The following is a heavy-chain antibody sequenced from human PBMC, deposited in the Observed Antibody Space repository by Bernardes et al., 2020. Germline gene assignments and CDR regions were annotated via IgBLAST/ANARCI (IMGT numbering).Heavy chain of an antibody. Sequence: GSLRLSCVASGFSFTSYTMSWVRQTPGKGLEWVANIHEDQRQIYYVDSVKGRFTISRDNVRTLLYLQMNSLRVDDTAVYYCARGGRSRFDQWSQGTLVTVSS. V-gene: IGHV3-7*01. CDR3: ARGGRSRFDQ. D-gene: IGHD1-26*01. J-gene: IGHJ4*02. CDR1: GFSFTSYT. CDR2: IHEDQRQI.